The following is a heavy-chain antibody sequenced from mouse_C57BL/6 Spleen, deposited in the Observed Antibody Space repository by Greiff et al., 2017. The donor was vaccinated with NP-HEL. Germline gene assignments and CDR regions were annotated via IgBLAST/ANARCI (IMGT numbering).Heavy chain of an antibody. D-gene: IGHD2-1*01. V-gene: IGHV1-62-2*01. CDR1: GYTFTEYT. J-gene: IGHJ1*03. CDR3: AEHEVTLFVGNSYCYFDV. Sequence: VQLQQSGAELVKPGASVKLSCKASGYTFTEYTIHWVKQRSGQGLEWIGWFYPGSGSIKYNEKFKDKATLTADKSSSTVYMELSRLTSEASAVYCFAEHEVTLFVGNSYCYFDVGGTGPTVTVSS. CDR2: FYPGSGSI.